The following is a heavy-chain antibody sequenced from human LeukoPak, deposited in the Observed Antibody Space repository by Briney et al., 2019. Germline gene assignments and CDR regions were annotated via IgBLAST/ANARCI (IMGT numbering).Heavy chain of an antibody. V-gene: IGHV1-69*13. D-gene: IGHD3-22*01. Sequence: SVKVSCKASGGTFSSYAIGWVRQAPGQGLEWMGGIIPIFATANYAQKFQGRVTITADESTSTAYMELSSLRSEDTAVYYCARGPITTRSHFDYWGQGTLVTVSS. J-gene: IGHJ4*02. CDR1: GGTFSSYA. CDR2: IIPIFATA. CDR3: ARGPITTRSHFDY.